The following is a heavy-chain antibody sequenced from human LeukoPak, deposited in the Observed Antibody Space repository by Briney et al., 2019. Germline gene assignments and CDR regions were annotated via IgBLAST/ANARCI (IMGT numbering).Heavy chain of an antibody. J-gene: IGHJ4*02. D-gene: IGHD3-10*01. CDR3: SRGGDASKAGKY. CDR1: GASSDSMRYSY. V-gene: IGHV4-4*07. Sequence: SETLSLTRTVSGASSDSMRYSYWSWIRQPAGKGLEWMGRIQPGGSTNDNPSLKSRLTMSLDTSKSQFSLILNSVTAADTALYFCSRGGDASKAGKYWGQGALVTVSS. CDR2: IQPGGST.